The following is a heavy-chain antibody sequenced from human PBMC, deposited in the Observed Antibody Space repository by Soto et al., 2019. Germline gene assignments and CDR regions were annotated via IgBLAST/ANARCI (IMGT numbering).Heavy chain of an antibody. J-gene: IGHJ6*02. CDR3: TKPYYDSHPMEV. D-gene: IGHD3-3*01. V-gene: IGHV3-23*01. CDR2: ITGTGGDT. CDR1: GFTFCNFV. Sequence: PGGSXRLSCAASGFTFCNFVMSWVRQTPGKGLEWVSTITGTGGDTYYTDSVKGRFTISRDNSKNTLYLQMTSLRAEDTALYYCTKPYYDSHPMEVWGQGTTVTVSS.